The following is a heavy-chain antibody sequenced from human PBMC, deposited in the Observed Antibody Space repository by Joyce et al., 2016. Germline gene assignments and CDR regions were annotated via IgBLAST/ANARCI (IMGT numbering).Heavy chain of an antibody. CDR2: IFHTGST. V-gene: IGHV4-59*01. CDR1: GDSIRTYY. Sequence: QVQLQESGPGLVKPSETLSLTCSVSGDSIRTYYWNWIRQPPGKGLEWIGYIFHTGSTNYNPSLKSRVSMSVDTSKNQFSLKLSSVAAADTAVYYCARVGSSWSFDYWGQGNLVTVSS. J-gene: IGHJ4*02. D-gene: IGHD2-2*01. CDR3: ARVGSSWSFDY.